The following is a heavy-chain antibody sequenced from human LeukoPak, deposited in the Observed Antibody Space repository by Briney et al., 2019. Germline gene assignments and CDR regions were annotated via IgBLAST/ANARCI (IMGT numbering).Heavy chain of an antibody. CDR3: AKVVNYDSSGYFDY. CDR1: GFTFSSYG. D-gene: IGHD3-22*01. J-gene: IGHJ4*02. CDR2: ISYDGSNK. Sequence: PGGSLRLSCAASGFTFSSYGMHWVRQAPGKGLEWVAVISYDGSNKYYADSVKGRFTISRDNSKNTLYLQMNSLRAEDTAVYYCAKVVNYDSSGYFDYWGQGTLVTVSS. V-gene: IGHV3-30*18.